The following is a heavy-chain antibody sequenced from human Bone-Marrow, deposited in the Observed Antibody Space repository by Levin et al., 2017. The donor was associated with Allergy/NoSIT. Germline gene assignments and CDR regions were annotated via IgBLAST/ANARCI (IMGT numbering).Heavy chain of an antibody. CDR2: ISWDSGHI. CDR1: GFSFDEHA. J-gene: IGHJ4*02. D-gene: IGHD6-19*01. CDR3: AKDRTRKNSVAGDPMDF. V-gene: IGHV3-9*01. Sequence: PGGSLRLSCVASGFSFDEHAMHWARQVPGKGLEWVSAISWDSGHIVYADSVKGRFTISRDNAKTSLYLHMNSLRAEDTALYYCAKDRTRKNSVAGDPMDFWGQGTLVTVSS.